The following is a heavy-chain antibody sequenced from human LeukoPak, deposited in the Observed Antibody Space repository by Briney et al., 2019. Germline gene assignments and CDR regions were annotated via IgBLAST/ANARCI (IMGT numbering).Heavy chain of an antibody. CDR2: IWYDGSNK. CDR1: GFTFSSYG. D-gene: IGHD5-24*01. CDR3: ARGDGYNDAEYLQH. J-gene: IGHJ1*01. Sequence: GRSLRLSCAASGFTFSSYGMHWVRQAPCKGLEWVAVIWYDGSNKYYGDSVKGRFTISRDNSKKTLYLQMNSLRVEDTAVYYCARGDGYNDAEYLQHWGQGTLVTVS. V-gene: IGHV3-33*01.